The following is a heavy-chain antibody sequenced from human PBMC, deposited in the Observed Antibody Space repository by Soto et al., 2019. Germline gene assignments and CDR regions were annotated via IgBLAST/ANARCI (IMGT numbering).Heavy chain of an antibody. D-gene: IGHD5-18*01. CDR1: GFTFSNAW. CDR2: IKTTTDGGTT. Sequence: EVQLVQSGGGLVKPGGSLSRSCAASGFTFSNAWLSWVRQATGKGLEWVGHIKTTTDGGTTDYAAPVKGRFTILRDDSQNTLYLQMDSLNTEDTAVYFWTTEIHGYRYLDYGGQGTLVTVAS. V-gene: IGHV3-15*01. J-gene: IGHJ4*02. CDR3: TTEIHGYRYLDY.